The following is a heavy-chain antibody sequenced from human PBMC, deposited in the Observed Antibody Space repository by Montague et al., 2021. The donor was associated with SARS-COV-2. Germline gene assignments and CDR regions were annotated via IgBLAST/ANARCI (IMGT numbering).Heavy chain of an antibody. D-gene: IGHD3-10*01. V-gene: IGHV3-48*03. Sequence: SLRLSCAASGFTFATYDMNWVRQAPGKGLEWISYIRNSGDYTHYADSVAGRFTISRDNAKNSLYLQMNSLRAEDTGVYYCARDRHLLPGPDYLDSWGQGILVTVSS. CDR2: IRNSGDYT. CDR1: GFTFATYD. CDR3: ARDRHLLPGPDYLDS. J-gene: IGHJ4*02.